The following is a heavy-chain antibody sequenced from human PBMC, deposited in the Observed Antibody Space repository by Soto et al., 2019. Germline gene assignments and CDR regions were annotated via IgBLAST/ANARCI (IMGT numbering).Heavy chain of an antibody. V-gene: IGHV4-31*03. CDR3: ARRDRSGYSYWLDT. Sequence: QVQLQELGPGLVKPSQTLSLTCTVSGGSISDGYYWSWIRQHPGKGLEWIGSISYSGSTSYNPSLKSRLTVSVDRSKSQFSLNLSSVTAADTAVYYCARRDRSGYSYWLDTWGQGTLVTVSS. J-gene: IGHJ5*02. CDR2: ISYSGST. D-gene: IGHD3-22*01. CDR1: GGSISDGYY.